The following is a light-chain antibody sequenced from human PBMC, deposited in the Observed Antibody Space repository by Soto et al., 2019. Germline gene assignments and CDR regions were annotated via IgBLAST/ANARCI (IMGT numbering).Light chain of an antibody. CDR2: GAS. CDR3: QRYNNWPPLT. V-gene: IGKV3D-15*01. J-gene: IGKJ4*01. Sequence: EIVMTHSPATLSVSPGERATLSCRASQSVSNNLAWYQQKPGQAPRLLIYGASTRATCIPARFSGSGSWTEFTLTISSLPSEDFAVYYCQRYNNWPPLTFGGGTKVEIK. CDR1: QSVSNN.